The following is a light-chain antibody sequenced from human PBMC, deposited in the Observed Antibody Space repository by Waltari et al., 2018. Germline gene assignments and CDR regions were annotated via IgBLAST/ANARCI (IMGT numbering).Light chain of an antibody. J-gene: IGLJ3*02. V-gene: IGLV2-14*01. Sequence: QSALTQPASVSGSPGQSITISCTGTSSDGGGYNYVSWYQQHPGKAPKLMIFDVSKRPSGVSNRFSGSKSGNTASLTISGLQAEDEADYYCCSYTSSSTRVFGGGTKLTVL. CDR1: SSDGGGYNY. CDR2: DVS. CDR3: CSYTSSSTRV.